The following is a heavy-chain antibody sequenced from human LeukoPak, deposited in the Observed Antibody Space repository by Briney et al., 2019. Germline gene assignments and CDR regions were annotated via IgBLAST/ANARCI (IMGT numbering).Heavy chain of an antibody. CDR2: ISSSSSYT. CDR1: GFTFSSYG. Sequence: GGSLRLSCEASGFTFSSYGMHWVRQAPGKGLEWVAYISSSSSYTNYALSVKGRFTISRDNAENSLYLQMDSLRVEDTAMYYCARDRSVDGTVWGQGTLVTVSA. CDR3: ARDRSVDGTV. V-gene: IGHV3-21*05. D-gene: IGHD6-19*01. J-gene: IGHJ4*02.